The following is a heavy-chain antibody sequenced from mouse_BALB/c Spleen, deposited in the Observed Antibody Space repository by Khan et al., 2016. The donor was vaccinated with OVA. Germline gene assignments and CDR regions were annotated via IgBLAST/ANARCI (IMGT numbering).Heavy chain of an antibody. CDR2: INSNGGST. Sequence: VQLKESGGGLVQPGGSLKLSCAASGFTFSSYGMSWVRQTPDKRLELVATINSNGGSTYYPDSVKGQFTISRDNAKNTMYWQISSMKAEDTAMYYCARMARTINWGQGTTLTVSS. CDR1: GFTFSSYG. V-gene: IGHV5-6-3*01. J-gene: IGHJ2*01. CDR3: ARMARTIN.